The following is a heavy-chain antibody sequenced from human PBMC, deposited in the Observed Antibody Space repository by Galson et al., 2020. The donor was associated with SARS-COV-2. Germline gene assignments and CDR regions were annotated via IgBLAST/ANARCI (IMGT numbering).Heavy chain of an antibody. J-gene: IGHJ5*02. Sequence: SETLSLTCTVSGYSISSGYYWGWIRQPPGKGLEWIGSIHHSGSTFYNPSLKSRVTISVDTSKNQLSLKVNSVTAADTAVYYCARCSDFWIGYYTNWFDPWGQGTLVAVSS. D-gene: IGHD3-3*01. CDR1: GYSISSGYY. V-gene: IGHV4-38-2*02. CDR2: IHHSGST. CDR3: ARCSDFWIGYYTNWFDP.